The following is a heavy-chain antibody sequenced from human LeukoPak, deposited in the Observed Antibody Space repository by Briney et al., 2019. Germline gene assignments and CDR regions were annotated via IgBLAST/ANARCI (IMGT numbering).Heavy chain of an antibody. V-gene: IGHV3-21*01. J-gene: IGHJ2*01. Sequence: PGGSLRLSCSASRFTFSSYTMNWVRQAPGKGLEWVSSIDPSSTYIYYADSVKGRFTISRDNAQNSLYLQMNSLRAEDTAVYYCAREVGSYPGYPYWYFDLWGRGTLVTVSS. D-gene: IGHD5-18*01. CDR1: RFTFSSYT. CDR3: AREVGSYPGYPYWYFDL. CDR2: IDPSSTYI.